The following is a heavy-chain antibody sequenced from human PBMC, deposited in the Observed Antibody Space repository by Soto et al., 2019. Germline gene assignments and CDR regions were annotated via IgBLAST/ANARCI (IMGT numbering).Heavy chain of an antibody. CDR2: IIPILGIA. CDR3: ASSPQFRGGWFDP. V-gene: IGHV1-69*02. D-gene: IGHD3-10*01. Sequence: QVQLVQSGAEVKKPGSSVKVSCKASGGTFSSYTISWVRQAPGQGLEWMGRIIPILGIANYAQKFQGRVTITADKSTSTAYRELSSLRSEDTAVYYCASSPQFRGGWFDPWCQGTLVTVSS. J-gene: IGHJ5*02. CDR1: GGTFSSYT.